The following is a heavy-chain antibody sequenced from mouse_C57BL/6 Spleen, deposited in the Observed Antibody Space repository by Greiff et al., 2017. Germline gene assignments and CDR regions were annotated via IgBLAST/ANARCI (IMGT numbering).Heavy chain of an antibody. CDR2: IDPETGGT. V-gene: IGHV1-15*01. CDR3: TRGGRGDSYYAMDY. CDR1: GYTFTDYE. J-gene: IGHJ4*01. D-gene: IGHD1-1*01. Sequence: QVQLQQSGAELVRPGASVTLSCKASGYTFTDYEMHWVKQTPVHGLEWIGAIDPETGGTAYNQKFKGKAILTADKSSSTAYMELRSLTSEDSAVYYCTRGGRGDSYYAMDYWGQGTSVTVSS.